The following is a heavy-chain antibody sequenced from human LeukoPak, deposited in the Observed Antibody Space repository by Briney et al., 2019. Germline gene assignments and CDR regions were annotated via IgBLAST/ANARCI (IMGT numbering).Heavy chain of an antibody. Sequence: ASVKVSCKVSGYTLTELSMHWVRQAPGKGLEWVGGFDPEDGETIYAQKFQGRVTMTEDTSTDTAYMELSSLRSEDTAVYYCATTSSGWYGDAFDIWGQGTMVTVSS. CDR3: ATTSSGWYGDAFDI. V-gene: IGHV1-24*01. D-gene: IGHD6-19*01. CDR1: GYTLTELS. J-gene: IGHJ3*02. CDR2: FDPEDGET.